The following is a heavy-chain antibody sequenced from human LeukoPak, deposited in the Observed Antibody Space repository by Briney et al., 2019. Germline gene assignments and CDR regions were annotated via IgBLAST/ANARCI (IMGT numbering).Heavy chain of an antibody. CDR1: GGSITSGSYY. J-gene: IGHJ5*02. V-gene: IGHV4-61*02. CDR3: ARQLAKDFWSGYQLDWFDP. CDR2: IHASASGTT. Sequence: SETLSLTCRVSGGSITSGSYYWRWIRQLAGKGLEWIGRIHASASGTTNYNPSLKSRATISLDTSTSQFSLKLTSVTAADTAGYYCARQLAKDFWSGYQLDWFDPWGQGTLVTVSS. D-gene: IGHD3-3*01.